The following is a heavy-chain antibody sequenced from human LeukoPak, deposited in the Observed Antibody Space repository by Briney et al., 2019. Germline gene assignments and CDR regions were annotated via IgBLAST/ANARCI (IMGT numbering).Heavy chain of an antibody. V-gene: IGHV2-70*11. CDR2: IDWDDDK. J-gene: IGHJ6*02. D-gene: IGHD3-10*01. CDR1: GFSLSTSGMC. Sequence: SGPALVRPTQTLTLTCTFSGFSLSTSGMCVSWIRQPPGKALEWLARIDWDDDKYYSTSLKTRLTISKDTSKNQVVLTMTNMDPVDTATYYCARIWFGGLALDAYGMDVWGQGTTVTVSS. CDR3: ARIWFGGLALDAYGMDV.